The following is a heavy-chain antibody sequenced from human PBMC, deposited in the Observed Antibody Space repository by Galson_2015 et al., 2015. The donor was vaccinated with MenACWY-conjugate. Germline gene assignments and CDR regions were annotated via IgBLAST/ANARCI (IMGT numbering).Heavy chain of an antibody. D-gene: IGHD3-16*01. CDR2: IKDDGSQK. V-gene: IGHV3-7*03. Sequence: SLRLSCAASGFTLSHYWMNWVRQAPGKGLEWLANIKDDGSQKYHIDSVKGRFTISRDNGKNSLYLQMNSVRVEDTAVYYCARVVRVRLTVSVPYYFDRWGQGTLVTASS. J-gene: IGHJ4*02. CDR1: GFTLSHYW. CDR3: ARVVRVRLTVSVPYYFDR.